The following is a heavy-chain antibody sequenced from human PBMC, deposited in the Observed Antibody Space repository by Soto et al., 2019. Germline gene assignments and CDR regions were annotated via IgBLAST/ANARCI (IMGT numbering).Heavy chain of an antibody. CDR2: IIINGRTI. CDR3: ARGGLYYGMDV. V-gene: IGHV3-11*01. J-gene: IGHJ6*02. CDR1: GVTFSDYY. Sequence: PXGSLILSCAAAGVTFSDYYMTWIRQAPGQGLDWVSYIIINGRTIHYADSVKGRFTISRDNAKNSIYLQMESLRGEDTAVYYCARGGLYYGMDVWGQGATVTVSS. D-gene: IGHD6-25*01.